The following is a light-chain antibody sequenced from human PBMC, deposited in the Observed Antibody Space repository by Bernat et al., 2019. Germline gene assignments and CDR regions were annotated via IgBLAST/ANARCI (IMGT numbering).Light chain of an antibody. CDR3: SSYATSDSYV. CDR1: SSDVGASNY. CDR2: AVS. V-gene: IGLV2-14*01. J-gene: IGLJ1*01. Sequence: HSALTQPASVSGSPGQSITISCNGTSSDVGASNYVSWHQQHPGKVPKHIIHAVSSRPSGVSNRFSGSKSGNTASLTISGLQAEDEADYHCSSYATSDSYVFGTGTQVTVL.